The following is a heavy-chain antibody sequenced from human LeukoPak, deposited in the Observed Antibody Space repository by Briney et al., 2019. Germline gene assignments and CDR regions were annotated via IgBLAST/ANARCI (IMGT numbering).Heavy chain of an antibody. D-gene: IGHD3-22*01. CDR3: ARQGVYYYDRVDY. V-gene: IGHV4-38-2*02. J-gene: IGHJ4*02. CDR1: GYSISSGYY. CDR2: IYHSGST. Sequence: SETLSLTCTVSGYSISSGYYWGWIRQPPGKGLEWIGSIYHSGSTYYNPSLKSRVTISVDTSKNQFSLKLSSVTAADTAVYYCARQGVYYYDRVDYWGQGTLVTVSS.